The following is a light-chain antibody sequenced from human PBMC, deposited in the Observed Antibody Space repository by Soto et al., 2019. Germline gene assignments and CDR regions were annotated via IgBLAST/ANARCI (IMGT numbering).Light chain of an antibody. CDR2: DAS. Sequence: DIQMTQSPSTLSASVGDRVTITCRASQSTTTWLAWYQQKPGKAPKLLSYDASILESGVPSRFSGGGSGTEFTLTSSSLQHDDFATYYRQQYNGYWTFGQGTKVEIK. V-gene: IGKV1-5*01. CDR1: QSTTTW. CDR3: QQYNGYWT. J-gene: IGKJ1*01.